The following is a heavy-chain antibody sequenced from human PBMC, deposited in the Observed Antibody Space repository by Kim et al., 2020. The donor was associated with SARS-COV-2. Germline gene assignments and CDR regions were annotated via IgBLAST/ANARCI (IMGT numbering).Heavy chain of an antibody. CDR1: GFTFRSYA. J-gene: IGHJ4*02. D-gene: IGHD5-18*01. CDR3: ARGYSYGQYQLDY. CDR2: ISYDGSNK. Sequence: GGSLRLSCAASGFTFRSYAMHWVRQAPGKGLEWVAVISYDGSNKYYADSVKGRFTISRDNPKNTLYLQMNSLRAEDTAVYYCARGYSYGQYQLDYWVQGTLVTVSS. V-gene: IGHV3-30*04.